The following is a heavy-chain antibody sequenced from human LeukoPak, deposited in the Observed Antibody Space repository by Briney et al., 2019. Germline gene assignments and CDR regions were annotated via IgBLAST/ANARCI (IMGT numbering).Heavy chain of an antibody. D-gene: IGHD4-23*01. J-gene: IGHJ4*02. V-gene: IGHV1-69*13. Sequence: GASVKVSCKASGYTFTSYGISWVRQAPGQGLEWMGGIIPIFGTANYAQKFQGRVTITADESTSTAYMELSSLRSEDTAVYYCARDANYGGNSWGQGTLVTVSS. CDR2: IIPIFGTA. CDR1: GYTFTSYG. CDR3: ARDANYGGNS.